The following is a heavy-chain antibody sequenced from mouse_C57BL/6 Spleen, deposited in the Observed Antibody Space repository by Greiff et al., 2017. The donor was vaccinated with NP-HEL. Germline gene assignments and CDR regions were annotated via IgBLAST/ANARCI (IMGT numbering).Heavy chain of an antibody. V-gene: IGHV7-3*01. CDR2: IRNKANGYTT. J-gene: IGHJ4*01. CDR1: GFTFTDYY. Sequence: DVQLVESGGGLVQPGGSLSLSCAASGFTFTDYYMSWVRQPPGKALEWLGFIRNKANGYTTEYSASVKGRFTISRDNSQSILYLQMNALRAEDSATYYCARYGDYDNYAMDYWGQGTSVTVSS. CDR3: ARYGDYDNYAMDY. D-gene: IGHD2-4*01.